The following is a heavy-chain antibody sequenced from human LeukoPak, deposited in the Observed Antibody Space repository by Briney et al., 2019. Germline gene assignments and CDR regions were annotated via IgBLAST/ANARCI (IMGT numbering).Heavy chain of an antibody. V-gene: IGHV4-39*02. CDR3: AREDTAMVPDY. CDR2: IYYSGST. D-gene: IGHD5-18*01. Sequence: PSETLSLTCTASGGSISSSSYYWGWIRQPPGKGLEWIGSIYYSGSTYYSPSLRSRFTISVDTSKNQFSLKVSSVTAADTAVYYCAREDTAMVPDYWGQGTLVTVSS. CDR1: GGSISSSSYY. J-gene: IGHJ4*02.